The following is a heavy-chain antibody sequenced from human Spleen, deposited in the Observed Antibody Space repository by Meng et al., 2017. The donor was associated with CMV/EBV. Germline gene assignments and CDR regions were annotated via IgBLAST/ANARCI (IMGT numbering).Heavy chain of an antibody. D-gene: IGHD3-16*01. CDR1: GLTFSSYW. Sequence: SLRVFCAGSGLTFSSYWMGWVRQAPGKGLEWVANIKQGGSEKYYVDSVKGRFTISRDNAKNSLCLQMNSLRAEDTAVYYGARASGGGYWGQGTLVTVSS. CDR3: ARASGGGY. J-gene: IGHJ4*02. CDR2: IKQGGSEK. V-gene: IGHV3-7*01.